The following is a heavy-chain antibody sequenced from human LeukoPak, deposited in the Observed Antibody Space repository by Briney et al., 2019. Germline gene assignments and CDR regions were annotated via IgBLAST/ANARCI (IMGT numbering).Heavy chain of an antibody. CDR3: ARASPSGIVVVVASFDY. J-gene: IGHJ4*02. D-gene: IGHD2-15*01. Sequence: GGSLRLSCAGTGFKFSDKAMHWVRQAPGKGLEWVSSISSSSSSYIYYADSVKGRFTISRDNAKNSLYLQMNSLRAEDTAVYYCARASPSGIVVVVASFDYWGQGTLVTVSS. CDR1: GFKFSDKA. V-gene: IGHV3-21*01. CDR2: ISSSSSSYI.